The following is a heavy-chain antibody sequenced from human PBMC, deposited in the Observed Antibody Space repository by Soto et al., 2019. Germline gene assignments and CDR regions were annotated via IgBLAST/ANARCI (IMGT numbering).Heavy chain of an antibody. V-gene: IGHV6-1*01. J-gene: IGHJ6*03. D-gene: IGHD5-12*01. Sequence: PSQTLSLTCAISGDSVSGNSAAWNWIRLSPSRGLEWLARTYYRSRWYNDYAVSVRSRITVNADTSKNQFSLQLTSVTPEDTAIYYGAATTSHHWLYMDVWGRGTTDTVS. CDR2: TYYRSRWYN. CDR1: GDSVSGNSAA. CDR3: AATTSHHWLYMDV.